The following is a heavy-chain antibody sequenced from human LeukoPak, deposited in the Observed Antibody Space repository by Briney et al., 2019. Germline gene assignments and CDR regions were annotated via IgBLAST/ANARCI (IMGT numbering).Heavy chain of an antibody. CDR1: GGSISSSSYY. Sequence: PSETLSLTCTVSGGSISSSSYYWGWIRQPPGKGLEWIGSIYYSGYTYYNPSLRSRVTISVDTSKNQFSLKLSSVTAADTAVYYCARAVATGNYDFWSGYYLDYWGQGTLVTVSS. D-gene: IGHD3-3*01. CDR3: ARAVATGNYDFWSGYYLDY. CDR2: IYYSGYT. J-gene: IGHJ4*02. V-gene: IGHV4-39*07.